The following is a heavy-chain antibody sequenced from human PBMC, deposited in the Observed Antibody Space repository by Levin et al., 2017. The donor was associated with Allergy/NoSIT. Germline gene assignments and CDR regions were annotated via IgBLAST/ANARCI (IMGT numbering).Heavy chain of an antibody. CDR3: ARDPGRNWFDP. D-gene: IGHD1-26*01. V-gene: IGHV3-30-3*01. CDR2: ISYGNIK. Sequence: QTGESLKISCAASGFTFSTYAMHWARQAPGKGLEWVAVISYGNIKQYAESVKGRFTISRDNSKDTLYLQMNSLRPEDTAVYYCARDPGRNWFDPWGQGTLVTVSS. J-gene: IGHJ5*02. CDR1: GFTFSTYA.